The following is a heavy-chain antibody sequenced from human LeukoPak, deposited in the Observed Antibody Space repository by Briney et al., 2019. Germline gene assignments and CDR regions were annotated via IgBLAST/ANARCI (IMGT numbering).Heavy chain of an antibody. CDR2: IYYSGST. J-gene: IGHJ6*03. CDR1: GGSISSSSYY. CDR3: ATGPVRVPAERYYYYMDV. Sequence: SETLSLTCTVSGGSISSSSYYWGWIRQPPGKGLEWIGSIYYSGSTYYNPSLKSRVTISVDTSKNQFSLKLSSVTAADTAIYYCATGPVRVPAERYYYYMDVWGKGTTVTVSS. V-gene: IGHV4-39*07. D-gene: IGHD3-10*01.